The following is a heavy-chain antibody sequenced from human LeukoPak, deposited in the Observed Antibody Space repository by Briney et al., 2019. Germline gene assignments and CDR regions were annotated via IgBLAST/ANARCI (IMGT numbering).Heavy chain of an antibody. J-gene: IGHJ4*02. V-gene: IGHV3-21*01. D-gene: IGHD3-22*01. CDR2: ISSRSSYI. CDR1: GFTFSSYS. CDR3: ASEYYYDSSGYSPWPFDY. Sequence: GGSLRLSCAASGFTFSSYSMNWVRQAPGKGLEWVSSISSRSSYIFYADSVKGRFTISRDNAKNSLYLQMNSLRAEDTAVYYCASEYYYDSSGYSPWPFDYWGQGTLVTVSS.